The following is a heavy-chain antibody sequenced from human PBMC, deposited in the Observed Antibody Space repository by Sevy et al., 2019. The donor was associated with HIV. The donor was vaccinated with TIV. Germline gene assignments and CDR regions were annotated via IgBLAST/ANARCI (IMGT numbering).Heavy chain of an antibody. V-gene: IGHV1-69*13. Sequence: ASVKVSCKASGGTFSSYAISWVRQAPGQGLEWMGGIIPIFGTANYAKKFQGRVTITADESTSTAYMELSSLRSKDTAVYYCAGSATVTTRRYYYYGMDVWGQGTTVTVSS. CDR1: GGTFSSYA. CDR3: AGSATVTTRRYYYYGMDV. J-gene: IGHJ6*02. CDR2: IIPIFGTA. D-gene: IGHD4-4*01.